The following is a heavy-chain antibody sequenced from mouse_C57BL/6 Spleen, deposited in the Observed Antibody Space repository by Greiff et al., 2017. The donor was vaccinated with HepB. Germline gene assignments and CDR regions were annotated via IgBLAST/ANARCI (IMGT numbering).Heavy chain of an antibody. J-gene: IGHJ2*01. D-gene: IGHD2-12*01. Sequence: SGPVLVKPGASVKMSCKASGYTFTDYYMNWVKQSHGKSLEWIGVINPYNGGTSYNQKFKGKATLTVDKSSSTAYMELNSLTSEDSAVYYCARKGYSFYYFDYWGQGTTLTVSS. V-gene: IGHV1-19*01. CDR2: INPYNGGT. CDR3: ARKGYSFYYFDY. CDR1: GYTFTDYY.